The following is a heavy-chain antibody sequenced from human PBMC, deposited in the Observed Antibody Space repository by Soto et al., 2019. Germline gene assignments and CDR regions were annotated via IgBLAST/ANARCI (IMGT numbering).Heavy chain of an antibody. J-gene: IGHJ4*02. CDR1: GGSISSYY. V-gene: IGHV4-59*01. Sequence: QVQLQESGPGLVKPSETLSLTCTVSGGSISSYYWSWIRQPPGKGLEWIGYIYYSGSTNYNPSLKSRVTMSVDTSKNQFSLKLSSVAAADTAVYYCARRSIAVATNYFDYWGQGTLVTVSS. CDR2: IYYSGST. D-gene: IGHD6-19*01. CDR3: ARRSIAVATNYFDY.